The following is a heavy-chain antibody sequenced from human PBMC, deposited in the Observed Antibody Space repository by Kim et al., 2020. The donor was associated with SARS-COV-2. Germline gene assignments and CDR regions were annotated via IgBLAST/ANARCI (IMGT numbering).Heavy chain of an antibody. J-gene: IGHJ4*02. V-gene: IGHV1-46*01. CDR3: ARDGPYGGYDWGFDY. CDR2: INPSGGST. D-gene: IGHD5-12*01. Sequence: ASVKVSCKASGYTFTSYYMHWVRQAPGQGLEWMGIINPSGGSTSYAQKFQGRVTMTRDTSTSTVYMELSSLRSEDTAVYYCARDGPYGGYDWGFDYWGQGTLVTVSS. CDR1: GYTFTSYY.